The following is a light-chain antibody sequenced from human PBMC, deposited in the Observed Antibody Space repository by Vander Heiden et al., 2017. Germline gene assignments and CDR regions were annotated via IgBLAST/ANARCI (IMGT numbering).Light chain of an antibody. Sequence: DIVMTQSPLSLPVTPGEPASISCRSSQSLLHSNGYNYLDWYLQKPGQSPQLLIYLGSNRASGVPDRFSGSGSGTDFTLKISRVEAEDGVYYCMQALQTPWAFGQGTKVEIK. CDR1: QSLLHSNGYNY. CDR2: LGS. CDR3: MQALQTPWA. J-gene: IGKJ1*01. V-gene: IGKV2-28*01.